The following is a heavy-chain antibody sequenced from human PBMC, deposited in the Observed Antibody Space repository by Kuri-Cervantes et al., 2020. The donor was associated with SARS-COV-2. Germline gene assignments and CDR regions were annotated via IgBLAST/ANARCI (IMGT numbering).Heavy chain of an antibody. V-gene: IGHV4-59*12. J-gene: IGHJ6*02. CDR2: IYYSGIT. CDR3: AGRGCWSGYYSRPDDYGMDV. CDR1: GGSISSYY. Sequence: SETLSLTCTVSGGSISSYYWSWIRQPPGKGLEWIGYIYYSGITNYNPSLKSRVTISVDTSKNQFSLKLSSVTAADTAVYYCAGRGCWSGYYSRPDDYGMDVWGQGTTVTVSS. D-gene: IGHD3-3*01.